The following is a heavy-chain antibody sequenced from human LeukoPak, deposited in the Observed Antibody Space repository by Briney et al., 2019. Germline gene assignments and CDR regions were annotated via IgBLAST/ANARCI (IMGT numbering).Heavy chain of an antibody. Sequence: ASVKVSCTASGYTFTGYYMHWVRQAPGQGLEWMGRINPNSGGTNYAQKFQGRVTMTRDTSISTAYMELSRLRSDDTAVYYCARGIPLRSGYYVGRVPGSYPDYWGQGTLVTVSS. D-gene: IGHD3-3*01. V-gene: IGHV1-2*06. CDR1: GYTFTGYY. CDR3: ARGIPLRSGYYVGRVPGSYPDY. CDR2: INPNSGGT. J-gene: IGHJ4*02.